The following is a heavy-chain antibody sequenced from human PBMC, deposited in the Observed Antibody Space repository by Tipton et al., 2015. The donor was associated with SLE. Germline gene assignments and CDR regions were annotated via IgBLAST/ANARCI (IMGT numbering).Heavy chain of an antibody. D-gene: IGHD7-27*01. Sequence: GSLRLSCAASGFTFDDYAMHWVRQAPGKGLEWVSLISCDGGSTYYADSVKGRFTISRDNSKNSLYLQMNSLRTEDTALYYCAHPSKTGSLDYWGQGTLVTVSS. CDR3: AHPSKTGSLDY. J-gene: IGHJ4*02. CDR2: ISCDGGST. V-gene: IGHV3-43D*04. CDR1: GFTFDDYA.